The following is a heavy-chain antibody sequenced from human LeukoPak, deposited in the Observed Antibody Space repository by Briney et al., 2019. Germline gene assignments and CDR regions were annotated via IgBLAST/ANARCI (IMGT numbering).Heavy chain of an antibody. Sequence: PGGSLRLSCAASGFTFGGYWMHWVRQAPGKGPVWVARINTDGSSTAYAHSVKGRFTISRDNVKNTLYVQTNSLRADDTAFYYCARDNGGAFDYWGLGTLVTVSS. CDR3: ARDNGGAFDY. CDR2: INTDGSST. J-gene: IGHJ4*02. D-gene: IGHD3-16*01. CDR1: GFTFGGYW. V-gene: IGHV3-74*03.